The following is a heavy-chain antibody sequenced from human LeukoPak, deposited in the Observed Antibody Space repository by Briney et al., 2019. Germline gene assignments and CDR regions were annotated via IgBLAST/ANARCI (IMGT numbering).Heavy chain of an antibody. Sequence: SETLSLTCTVSGGSISSYYWSWIRQPPGKGLEWIGDIYNSGSTSYNPSLKSRVTISVDTSKNQFSLKLSSVTAADTAVYYCARLVPYYAPWGWGQGTLVTVSS. CDR3: ARLVPYYAPWG. V-gene: IGHV4-4*08. CDR2: IYNSGST. D-gene: IGHD3-10*01. J-gene: IGHJ4*02. CDR1: GGSISSYY.